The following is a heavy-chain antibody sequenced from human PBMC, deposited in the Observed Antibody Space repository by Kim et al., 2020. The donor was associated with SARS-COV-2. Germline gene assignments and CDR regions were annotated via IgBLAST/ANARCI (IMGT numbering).Heavy chain of an antibody. V-gene: IGHV6-1*01. J-gene: IGHJ4*02. CDR2: Y. D-gene: IGHD2-8*02. Sequence: YNDALSVKSRITINPDTSKNQFSLQLNSVTPGDTAVYYCARITGGSPDYWGQGTLVTVSS. CDR3: ARITGGSPDY.